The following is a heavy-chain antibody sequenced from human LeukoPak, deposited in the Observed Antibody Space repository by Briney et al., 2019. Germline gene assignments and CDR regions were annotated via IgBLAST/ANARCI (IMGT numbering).Heavy chain of an antibody. CDR2: INPNSGGT. V-gene: IGHV1-2*02. J-gene: IGHJ5*02. Sequence: ASVKVSCKASGNTFTGYCMHWVRQAPGQGLEWMGWINPNSGGTNYAQKFQGRVTMTRDTSISTAYMELSRLRSDDTAVYYCARAKGGIAARPPVGFDPWGQGTLVTVSS. CDR3: ARAKGGIAARPPVGFDP. CDR1: GNTFTGYC. D-gene: IGHD6-6*01.